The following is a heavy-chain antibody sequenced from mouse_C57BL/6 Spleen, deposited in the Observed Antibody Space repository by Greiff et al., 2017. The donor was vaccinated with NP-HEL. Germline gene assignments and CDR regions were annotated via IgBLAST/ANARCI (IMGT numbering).Heavy chain of an antibody. Sequence: QVQLKQSGPELVKPGASVKLSCKASGYTFTSYDINWVKQRPGQGLEWIGWIYPRDGSTKYNEKFKGKATLTVDTSSSTAYMELHSLTSEDSAVYFCARRAPNSNYAMDYWGQGTSVTVSS. CDR3: ARRAPNSNYAMDY. CDR1: GYTFTSYD. D-gene: IGHD2-5*01. V-gene: IGHV1-85*01. CDR2: IYPRDGST. J-gene: IGHJ4*01.